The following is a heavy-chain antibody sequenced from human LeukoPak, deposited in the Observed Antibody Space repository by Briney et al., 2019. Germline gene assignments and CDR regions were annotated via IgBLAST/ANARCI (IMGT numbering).Heavy chain of an antibody. D-gene: IGHD5-12*01. CDR3: ARGRGNWFDP. V-gene: IGHV4-59*01. Sequence: SETLSLTCTVSGGSISSYYWSWIRQPPGKGLEWIGYIYYSGSTNYNPSLKSRVTISVDTSKNQFSLKLSSVTAADTAVYYCARGRGNWFDPWGQGTLVTVSS. J-gene: IGHJ5*02. CDR2: IYYSGST. CDR1: GGSISSYY.